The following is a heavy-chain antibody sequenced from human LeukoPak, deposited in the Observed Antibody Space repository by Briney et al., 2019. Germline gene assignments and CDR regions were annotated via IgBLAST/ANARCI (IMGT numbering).Heavy chain of an antibody. CDR1: GFTFSNYA. CDR2: ISGSGGST. V-gene: IGHV3-23*01. J-gene: IGHJ4*02. Sequence: GGSLRLSCATSGFTFSNYAMSWVRQAPGKGLEWVSAISGSGGSTYYADSVKGRSTISRDNSKNTLYLQMNSLRAGDTAVYYCARSSGSWLFDYWGQGTLVTVSS. D-gene: IGHD1-26*01. CDR3: ARSSGSWLFDY.